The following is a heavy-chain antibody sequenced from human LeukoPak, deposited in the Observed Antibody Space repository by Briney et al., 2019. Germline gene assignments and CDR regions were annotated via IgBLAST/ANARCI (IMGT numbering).Heavy chain of an antibody. V-gene: IGHV4-59*01. Sequence: SETLSLTCTVSGGSISSYYWSWIRQPPGKGLEWIGYIYYSGSTNYNPSLKSRVTISVDTSKNQFSLKLSSVTAADTAVHYCARGGGYSYGSDWFDPWGQGTLVTVSS. D-gene: IGHD5-18*01. CDR3: ARGGGYSYGSDWFDP. J-gene: IGHJ5*02. CDR1: GGSISSYY. CDR2: IYYSGST.